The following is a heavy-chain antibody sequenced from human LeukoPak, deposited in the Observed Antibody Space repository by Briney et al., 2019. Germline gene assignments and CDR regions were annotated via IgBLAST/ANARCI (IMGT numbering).Heavy chain of an antibody. D-gene: IGHD6-19*01. CDR1: GGSVSNDSYY. Sequence: SETLSLTCTVSGGSVSNDSYYWSWIRQPPGKGLEWIGYIYYSGSTNYNPSLPIRLPISLHTSQDQFSLKLSSVTAADTVVYYCARVSGNSSGWYLAFDIWGQGTMVTVSS. CDR2: IYYSGST. CDR3: ARVSGNSSGWYLAFDI. V-gene: IGHV4-61*01. J-gene: IGHJ3*02.